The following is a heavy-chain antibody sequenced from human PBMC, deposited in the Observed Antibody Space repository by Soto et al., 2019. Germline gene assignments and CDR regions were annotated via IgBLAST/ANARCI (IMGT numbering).Heavy chain of an antibody. CDR3: ARLLTTSQNYFYGMDV. Sequence: QVQLQESGPGLVKPSETLSLTCTVSGGSISTYYWSWIRQPPGKGLEWIGYIYYIGSTNYNPSLKSRVTISVDTSKNQFSLKLSSVTAADTAVYYCARLLTTSQNYFYGMDVWGQGTTVTVSS. CDR2: IYYIGST. CDR1: GGSISTYY. D-gene: IGHD4-4*01. J-gene: IGHJ6*02. V-gene: IGHV4-59*08.